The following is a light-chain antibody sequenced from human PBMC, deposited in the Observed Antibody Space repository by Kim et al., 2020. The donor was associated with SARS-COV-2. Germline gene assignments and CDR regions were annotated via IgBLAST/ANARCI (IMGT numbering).Light chain of an antibody. CDR3: PQYGSSPWT. Sequence: EIVLTQSPGTLSLSPGERATLSCRASQSVSSSYLAWYQQKPGQAPRLLIYGASSSATGIPDRFSGSGSGTDFTLTISRLEPEDFAVYYCPQYGSSPWTFGPGTKVDIK. J-gene: IGKJ1*01. CDR1: QSVSSSY. CDR2: GAS. V-gene: IGKV3-20*01.